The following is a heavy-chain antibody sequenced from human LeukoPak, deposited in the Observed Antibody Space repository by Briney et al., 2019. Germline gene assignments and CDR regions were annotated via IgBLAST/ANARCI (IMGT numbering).Heavy chain of an antibody. CDR3: AESPDYYDSSGYSYYFDY. CDR1: GCTFTNSA. CDR2: IVVGSGNT. D-gene: IGHD3-22*01. V-gene: IGHV1-58*01. Sequence: ASVTVSYMPSGCTFTNSAVQWVRLARGQRREWIGWIVVGSGNTNYAQKFQERVTITRDMSTSTVYMELSSLRSADTAVYYCAESPDYYDSSGYSYYFDYWGQGTLVTVSS. J-gene: IGHJ4*02.